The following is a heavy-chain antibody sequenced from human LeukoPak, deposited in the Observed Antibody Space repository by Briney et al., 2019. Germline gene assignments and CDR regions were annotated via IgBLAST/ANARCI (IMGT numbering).Heavy chain of an antibody. CDR1: GFTFDDYA. CDR2: ISWDGGST. CDR3: AKGSGNDFWSGYQN. J-gene: IGHJ4*02. D-gene: IGHD3-3*01. V-gene: IGHV3-43D*04. Sequence: GGSLRLSCAAPGFTFDDYAMHWVRQAPGKGLEWVSLISWDGGSTYYADSVKGRFTISRDNSKNSLYLQMNSLRAEDTALYYCAKGSGNDFWSGYQNWGQGTLVTVSS.